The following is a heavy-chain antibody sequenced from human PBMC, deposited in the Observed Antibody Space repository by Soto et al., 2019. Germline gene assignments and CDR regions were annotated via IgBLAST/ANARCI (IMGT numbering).Heavy chain of an antibody. V-gene: IGHV3-23*01. Sequence: GGSLRLSCAASGFTFSSYAMSWVRQAPGKGLEWVSAISSSGASTCYADSVKGRFTISRDNSENTLYLQMNSLRVEDTAVYYCAKDEITIFGVVTNAFDIWGQGTMVTVSS. CDR3: AKDEITIFGVVTNAFDI. J-gene: IGHJ3*02. CDR1: GFTFSSYA. CDR2: ISSSGAST. D-gene: IGHD3-3*01.